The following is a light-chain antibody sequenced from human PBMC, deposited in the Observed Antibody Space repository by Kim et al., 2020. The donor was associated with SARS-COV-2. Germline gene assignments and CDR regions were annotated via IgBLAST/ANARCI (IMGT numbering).Light chain of an antibody. CDR1: QSVRSSY. CDR3: QQYGSSYT. J-gene: IGKJ2*01. Sequence: SWSPGERAPLSCRASQSVRSSYLAWYQQKPGQAPRLLIFGASSRATGIPDRFSGSGSGTDFTLTISRLAPEDFAVYYCQQYGSSYTFGQGTKLEI. V-gene: IGKV3-20*01. CDR2: GAS.